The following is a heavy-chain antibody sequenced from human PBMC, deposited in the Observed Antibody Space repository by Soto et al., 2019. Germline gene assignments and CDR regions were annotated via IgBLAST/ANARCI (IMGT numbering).Heavy chain of an antibody. J-gene: IGHJ4*02. CDR2: IKQDGSER. CDR1: GFTFRNYW. Sequence: LVESGGGLVQPGGSLRLSCAGSGFTFRNYWMGWVRQAPGKRLEWVANIKQDGSERSYADSVKGRFTISRDNAKNSLYLQMNSLGADDTAVYYCVRENYFDYWGQGTLVTVSS. V-gene: IGHV3-7*01. CDR3: VRENYFDY.